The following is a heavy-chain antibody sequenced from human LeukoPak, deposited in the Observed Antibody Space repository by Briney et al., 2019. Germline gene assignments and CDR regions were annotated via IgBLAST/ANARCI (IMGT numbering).Heavy chain of an antibody. Sequence: SETLSLTCTVSGGSISSYYWSWIRQPPGKGLEWIGYIYTSGSTNYNPSLKSRVTISVDTSKNQFTLKLSSVTAADTAVYYCARQEYGDYVGWFDPWGQGTLVTASS. CDR2: IYTSGST. D-gene: IGHD4-17*01. V-gene: IGHV4-4*09. J-gene: IGHJ5*02. CDR1: GGSISSYY. CDR3: ARQEYGDYVGWFDP.